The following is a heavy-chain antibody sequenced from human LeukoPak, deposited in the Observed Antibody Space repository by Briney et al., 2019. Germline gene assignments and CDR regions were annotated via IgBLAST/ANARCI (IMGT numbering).Heavy chain of an antibody. CDR3: ARGSNWAFDY. J-gene: IGHJ4*02. CDR1: GFTFSTYW. Sequence: GGSLRLSCAASGFTFSTYWMSCVRQAPGKGLEWVANINQDGGEKYYVDSVKGRLTISRDNAKNSLYLQMNSLRAEDTAIYYCARGSNWAFDYWGQGTLVTVCS. CDR2: INQDGGEK. V-gene: IGHV3-7*05. D-gene: IGHD7-27*01.